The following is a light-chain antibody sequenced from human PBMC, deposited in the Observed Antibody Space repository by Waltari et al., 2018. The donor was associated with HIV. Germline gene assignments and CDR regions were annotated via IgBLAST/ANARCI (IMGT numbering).Light chain of an antibody. V-gene: IGKV1-39*01. CDR3: QQAYSTPYT. Sequence: DIQMTQSPSSLSASIGDAVTIVCPASQSIGRPLNWYQHKAGRAPKLLIYVASNLLSGVPPRFSGSGSGTDFSLTISSMRTEDVAIYYCQQAYSTPYTFAQGTNLDIK. CDR2: VAS. J-gene: IGKJ2*01. CDR1: QSIGRP.